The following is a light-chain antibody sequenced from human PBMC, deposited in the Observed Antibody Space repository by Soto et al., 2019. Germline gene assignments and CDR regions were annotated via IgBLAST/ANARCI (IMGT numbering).Light chain of an antibody. CDR2: GAS. CDR1: ETINNY. V-gene: IGKV1-39*01. CDR3: XXXXXXLXXT. J-gene: IGKJ5*01. Sequence: QVTQSPSSLSASVGDQVTITCRTMETINNYLNWYQQSPGKAPKLLIFGASNLQSGVPSRFSGSGSGTGTDSTLTISSLQPEDFATXXXXXXXXXLXXTXGXGTXLENK.